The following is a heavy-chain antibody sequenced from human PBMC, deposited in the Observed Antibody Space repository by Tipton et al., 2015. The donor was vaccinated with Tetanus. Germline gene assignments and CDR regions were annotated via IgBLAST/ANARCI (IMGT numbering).Heavy chain of an antibody. CDR1: GGSVRSGDYS. Sequence: TLSLTCTVSGGSVRSGDYSWNWIRQPPGKGLEWLAYVSYSGRTNSNYSLKSRITISQDTSKNQFSLRLTSVTAAGTAVYYCARANYDFPKKGPFDSWGQGSLVIVSS. CDR2: VSYSGRT. J-gene: IGHJ4*02. CDR3: ARANYDFPKKGPFDS. D-gene: IGHD3-3*01. V-gene: IGHV4-61*08.